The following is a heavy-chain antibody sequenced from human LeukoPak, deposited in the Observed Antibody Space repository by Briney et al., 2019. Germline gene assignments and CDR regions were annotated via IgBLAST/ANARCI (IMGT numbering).Heavy chain of an antibody. V-gene: IGHV3-30*18. J-gene: IGHJ4*02. CDR3: AKDHIVVVVAATPDY. Sequence: GGSLRLSCAASGFTFSNHNMHWVRQAPGKGLEWVAVISYDGSNKYYADSVKGRFTISRDNSKNTLYLQMNSLRAEDTAVYYCAKDHIVVVVAATPDYWGQGTLVTVSS. CDR2: ISYDGSNK. CDR1: GFTFSNHN. D-gene: IGHD2-15*01.